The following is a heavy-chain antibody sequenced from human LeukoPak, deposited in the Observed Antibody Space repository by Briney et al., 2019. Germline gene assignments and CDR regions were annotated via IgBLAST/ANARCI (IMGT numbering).Heavy chain of an antibody. V-gene: IGHV4-38-2*02. CDR3: ARDDSDFAY. CDR2: IHHSGTT. Sequence: PSETLSLTCTVSDYSISGGFYWGWIRQPPGKGLEWLGSIHHSGTTHYNPSLMSRVTISVDTSKNHISLKVTSVTASDTAVYYCARDDSDFAYWGQGTLVTVSS. D-gene: IGHD4-11*01. CDR1: DYSISGGFY. J-gene: IGHJ4*02.